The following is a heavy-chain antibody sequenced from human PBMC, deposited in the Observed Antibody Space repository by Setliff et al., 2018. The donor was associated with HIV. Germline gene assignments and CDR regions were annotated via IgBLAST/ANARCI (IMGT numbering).Heavy chain of an antibody. V-gene: IGHV1-2*02. D-gene: IGHD5-18*01. CDR1: GYTFTGYY. CDR2: INPNSGGT. Sequence: ASVKVSCKASGYTFTGYYMHWVRQAPGQGLEWMGWINPNSGGTNYAQKFQGRVTMTGDTSISTAYMELSRLRSDDTAVYYCARVFVDTAVLRVLEYYFDSWGRGTLVTVSS. CDR3: ARVFVDTAVLRVLEYYFDS. J-gene: IGHJ4*02.